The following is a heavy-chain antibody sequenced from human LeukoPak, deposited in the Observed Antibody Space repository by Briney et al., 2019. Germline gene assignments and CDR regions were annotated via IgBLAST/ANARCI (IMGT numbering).Heavy chain of an antibody. CDR1: GFIFSDYW. CDR2: INRDGTGT. V-gene: IGHV3-74*01. CDR3: ARESVGYGLDV. D-gene: IGHD3-10*01. J-gene: IGHJ6*02. Sequence: GSLRLSCAPSGFIFSDYWFHWVRQTPGQGLVWVAAINRDGTGTSHADSVRGRFTVSRDNAKNTLYLQMNSLRTEDTAVYYCARESVGYGLDVWGQGTTVTVSS.